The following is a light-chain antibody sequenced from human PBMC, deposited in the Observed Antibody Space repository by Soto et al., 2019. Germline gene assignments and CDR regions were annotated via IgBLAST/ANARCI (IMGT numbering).Light chain of an antibody. V-gene: IGLV2-14*01. CDR3: SSYTSRSPCV. CDR2: EVS. J-gene: IGLJ1*01. Sequence: QSALTQPPSASGSPGQSVTISCTGTSSDVGGYNYVSWYQQHPGKAPKLMIYEVSNRPSGVSNRFSGSKSGNMASLTISGLQAEDEADYYCSSYTSRSPCVFGTGTKLTVL. CDR1: SSDVGGYNY.